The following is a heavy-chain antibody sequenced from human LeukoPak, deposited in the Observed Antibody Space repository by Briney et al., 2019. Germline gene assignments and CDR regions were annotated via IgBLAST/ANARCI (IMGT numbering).Heavy chain of an antibody. D-gene: IGHD6-19*01. J-gene: IGHJ4*02. CDR1: GFTFSSYW. CDR2: IKQDGSEK. V-gene: IGHV3-7*01. CDR3: ARDSPDPIMGIAVAGDFDY. Sequence: PGGSLRLSCAASGFTFSSYWMSRVRQAPGKGLEWVANIKQDGSEKYYVDSVKGRFTISRDNAKNSLYLQMNSLRAEDTAVYYCARDSPDPIMGIAVAGDFDYWGQGTLVTVSS.